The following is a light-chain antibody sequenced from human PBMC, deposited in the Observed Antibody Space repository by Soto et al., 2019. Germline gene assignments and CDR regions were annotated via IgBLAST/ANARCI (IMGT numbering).Light chain of an antibody. V-gene: IGKV1-5*01. CDR2: DAS. CDR1: QSISNW. CDR3: QQYNSYLWT. J-gene: IGKJ1*01. Sequence: DIQMTKSPSTLSASVGDRVTITCRASQSISNWLAWYQQKPGKAPKLLIYDASSLESGVPSRFSGSGSGTEFTLTISSLQPDDFATYYCQQYNSYLWTFGQGTKVDIK.